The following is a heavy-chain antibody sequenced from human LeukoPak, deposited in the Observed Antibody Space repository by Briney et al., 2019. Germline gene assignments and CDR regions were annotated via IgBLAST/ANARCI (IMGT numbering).Heavy chain of an antibody. D-gene: IGHD1-7*01. CDR1: GYTFTSYG. CDR2: ISAYNGNT. Sequence: GASVKVSCKASGYTFTSYGISRVRQAPGQGLEWMGWISAYNGNTNYAQKLQGRVTMTTDTSTSTAYMELRSLRSDDTAVYYCARGSLSGTSFPNWFDPWGQGTLVTVSS. CDR3: ARGSLSGTSFPNWFDP. V-gene: IGHV1-18*01. J-gene: IGHJ5*02.